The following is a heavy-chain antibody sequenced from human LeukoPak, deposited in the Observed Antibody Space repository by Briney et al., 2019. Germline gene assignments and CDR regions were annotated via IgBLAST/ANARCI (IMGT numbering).Heavy chain of an antibody. CDR2: INHSGST. D-gene: IGHD2-2*01. Sequence: SETLSLTCAVYGGSFSGYYWSWIRQPPGKGLEWIGEINHSGSTNYNPSLKSRVTISVDTSKNQFSLKLSSVTAADTAVYYCAREDIVVVPAAKKIADYFDYWGQGTLVTLSS. CDR3: AREDIVVVPAAKKIADYFDY. V-gene: IGHV4-34*01. CDR1: GGSFSGYY. J-gene: IGHJ4*02.